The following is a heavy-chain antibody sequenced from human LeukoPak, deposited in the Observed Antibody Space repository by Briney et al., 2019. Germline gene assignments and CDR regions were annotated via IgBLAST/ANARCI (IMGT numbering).Heavy chain of an antibody. Sequence: SETLSLTCTVSGGSISSYYWGWLRQSPAKGLEWIGSMYYRGSTYYNPSLTRRVTLSVDTPKNQFSLTLSSVTAADTAVYYCARHGRDGYNYGPVVYYWGQGTLVTVSS. CDR2: MYYRGST. CDR3: ARHGRDGYNYGPVVYY. D-gene: IGHD5-24*01. CDR1: GGSISSYY. J-gene: IGHJ4*02. V-gene: IGHV4-39*01.